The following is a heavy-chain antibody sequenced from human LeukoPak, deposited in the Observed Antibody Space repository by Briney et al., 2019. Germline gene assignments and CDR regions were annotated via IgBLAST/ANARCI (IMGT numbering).Heavy chain of an antibody. Sequence: GSLRLSCAASGFTISNYWMSWVRQAPGKGLEWVANIKQDGSERYYVDSVKGRFTVSRDNAKNSLYLQMNSLRVDDTAVYYCARENTAVPGGDCWGQGTLVTVSS. J-gene: IGHJ4*02. CDR2: IKQDGSER. CDR3: ARENTAVPGGDC. D-gene: IGHD5-18*01. V-gene: IGHV3-7*01. CDR1: GFTISNYW.